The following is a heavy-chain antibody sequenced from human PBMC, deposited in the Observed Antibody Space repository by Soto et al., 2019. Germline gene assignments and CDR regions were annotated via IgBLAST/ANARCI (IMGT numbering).Heavy chain of an antibody. D-gene: IGHD1-26*01. V-gene: IGHV4-39*01. CDR2: INDGEST. J-gene: IGHJ6*02. CDR3: ARHCTVGGTDYYYGMDV. Sequence: SESLSLSCTVSGVSIISSGYCWVWHPQPPGKGLDWVGNINDGESTYYNPSLKSRVTITVDTSKNQFSLKLSSVTAADSAVYYCARHCTVGGTDYYYGMDVWGQGTTVTVSS. CDR1: GVSIISSGYC.